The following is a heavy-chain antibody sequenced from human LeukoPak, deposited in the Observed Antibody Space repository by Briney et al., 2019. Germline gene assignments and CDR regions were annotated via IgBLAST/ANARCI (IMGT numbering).Heavy chain of an antibody. D-gene: IGHD3-16*01. CDR2: ISGSGGTT. V-gene: IGHV3-23*01. CDR1: GFTFNSYA. J-gene: IGHJ5*02. CDR3: AKAGTISVREPPCYGGDP. Sequence: PGGSLRLSCAASGFTFNSYAMSWVRQAPGKGLEWVSAISGSGGTTYYTDSVKGRFTISRDNSNNTLYLQMNSLRAEDTAVYYCAKAGTISVREPPCYGGDPWGQGTLVTVFS.